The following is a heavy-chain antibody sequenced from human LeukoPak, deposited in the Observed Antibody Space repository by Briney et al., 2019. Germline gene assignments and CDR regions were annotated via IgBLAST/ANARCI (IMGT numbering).Heavy chain of an antibody. J-gene: IGHJ4*02. CDR3: ARDGDYFDY. V-gene: IGHV1-46*01. Sequence: ASVKVPCKASGYTFTSYYMHWVRQAPGQGLEWMGIINPSGGSTSYAQKFQGRVTMTRDTSISTAYMELSRLRSDDTAVYYCARDGDYFDYWGQGTLVTVSS. CDR1: GYTFTSYY. CDR2: INPSGGST.